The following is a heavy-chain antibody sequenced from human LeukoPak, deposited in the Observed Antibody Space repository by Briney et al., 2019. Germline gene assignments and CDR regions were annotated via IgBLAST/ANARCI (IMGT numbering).Heavy chain of an antibody. CDR2: IYYTGRT. Sequence: KSSETLSLTCNVSGGSITSYYWSWIRQPPGKGLEWIGDIYYTGRTDYNSSHKSRVTISVDTSRSQFSLKLSSVTTADTAVYYCARAPPRGVGPTHFDYWGQGILVTVSS. CDR1: GGSITSYY. V-gene: IGHV4-59*01. J-gene: IGHJ4*02. CDR3: ARAPPRGVGPTHFDY. D-gene: IGHD1-26*01.